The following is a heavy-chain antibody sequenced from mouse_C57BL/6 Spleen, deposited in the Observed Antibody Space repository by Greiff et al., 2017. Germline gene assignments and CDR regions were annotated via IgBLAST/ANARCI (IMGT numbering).Heavy chain of an antibody. CDR2: IDPSDSET. CDR1: GYTFTSYW. D-gene: IGHD2-12*01. J-gene: IGHJ2*01. V-gene: IGHV1-52*01. CDR3: ARNPYYIFGYFDY. Sequence: VQLQQPGAELVRPGSSVKLSCKASGYTFTSYWMHWVKQRPIQGLEWIGNIDPSDSETHYNQKFKDKATLTVDKSSSTAYMQLSSLTSEDSAVYYCARNPYYIFGYFDYWGQGTTLTVSS.